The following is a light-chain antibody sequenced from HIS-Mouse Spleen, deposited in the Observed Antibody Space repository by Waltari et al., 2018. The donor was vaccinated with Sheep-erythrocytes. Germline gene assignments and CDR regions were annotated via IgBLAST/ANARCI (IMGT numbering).Light chain of an antibody. V-gene: IGLV2-11*01. J-gene: IGLJ3*02. CDR1: SSDVGGYNY. CDR2: DVS. CDR3: CSYAGSSTPWV. Sequence: QSALTQPRSVSGSPGQSVTISCTGTSSDVGGYNYVSWYQHHPGKAPKLMIYDVSKRPSRVPDRFSGSKSGNTASLTISGLQAEDEADYYCCSYAGSSTPWVFGGGTKLTVL.